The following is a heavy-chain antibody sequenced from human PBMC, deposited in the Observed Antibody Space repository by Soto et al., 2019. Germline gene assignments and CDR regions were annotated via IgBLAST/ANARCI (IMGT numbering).Heavy chain of an antibody. CDR1: GGTFSSYA. CDR3: ARHVTAAGYYYGMDV. D-gene: IGHD2-2*01. V-gene: IGHV1-69*12. CDR2: IIPIFGTA. Sequence: QVQLVQSGAEVKKPGSSVKVSCKASGGTFSSYAISWVRQAPGQGLEWMGGIIPIFGTANYAQKFQGRVMITADESTSTAYMELRRLRSEDTDVYYCARHVTAAGYYYGMDVWGQGTTVTVSS. J-gene: IGHJ6*02.